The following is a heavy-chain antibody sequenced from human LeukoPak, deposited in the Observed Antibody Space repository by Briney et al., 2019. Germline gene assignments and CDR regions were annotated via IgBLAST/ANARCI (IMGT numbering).Heavy chain of an antibody. CDR1: GGSLSSYY. V-gene: IGHV4-59*01. D-gene: IGHD2-15*01. CDR3: ARELGYCSGGSCYGWFDP. J-gene: IGHJ5*02. CDR2: IYYSGST. Sequence: SETLSLTCTVSGGSLSSYYWSWIRQPPGKGLEWIGYIYYSGSTNYNPSLKSRVTISVDTSKNQFSLKLSSVTAADTAVYYCARELGYCSGGSCYGWFDPWGQGTLVTVSS.